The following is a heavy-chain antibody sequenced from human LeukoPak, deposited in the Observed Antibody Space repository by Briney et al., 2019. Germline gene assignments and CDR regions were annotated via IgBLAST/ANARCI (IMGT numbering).Heavy chain of an antibody. CDR2: ISSSSSYI. D-gene: IGHD1-7*01. J-gene: IGHJ4*02. V-gene: IGHV3-21*01. CDR1: GFTFSSYS. Sequence: GGSLRLSCAASGFTFSSYSMNWVRQAPGKGLEWVSSISSSSSYIYYADSVKGRFTISRDNAKNSLYPQMNSLRAEDTAVYYCARGNWNYVLFSDYWGQGTLVTVSS. CDR3: ARGNWNYVLFSDY.